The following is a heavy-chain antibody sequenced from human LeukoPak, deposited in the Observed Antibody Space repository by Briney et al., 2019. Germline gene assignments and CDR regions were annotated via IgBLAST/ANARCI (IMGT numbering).Heavy chain of an antibody. CDR3: ARYRVVPAAMDV. CDR1: GDSITNYY. CDR2: IYGSGST. V-gene: IGHV4-4*07. Sequence: SETLSLTCTVSGDSITNYYWSWIRQSDGKGLERIGRIYGSGSTNYNPSLKSRVTMSVDTSKNQFSLQLTSVTAADTAIYYCARYRVVPAAMDVWGHGTTVTVSS. J-gene: IGHJ6*02. D-gene: IGHD2-2*01.